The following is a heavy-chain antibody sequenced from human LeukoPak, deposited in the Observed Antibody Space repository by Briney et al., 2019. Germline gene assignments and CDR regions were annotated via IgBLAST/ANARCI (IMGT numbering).Heavy chain of an antibody. V-gene: IGHV3-21*01. CDR3: ATRYSYGYVTRDDY. CDR2: ISSSSSYI. J-gene: IGHJ4*02. D-gene: IGHD5-18*01. CDR1: GFTFNSYS. Sequence: PGGSLRLSCAASGFTFNSYSMNWVRQAPGKGLEWVSSISSSSSYIYYADSVKGRFTISRDNAKNSLYLQMNSLRAEDTAVCYCATRYSYGYVTRDDYWGQGTLVTVSS.